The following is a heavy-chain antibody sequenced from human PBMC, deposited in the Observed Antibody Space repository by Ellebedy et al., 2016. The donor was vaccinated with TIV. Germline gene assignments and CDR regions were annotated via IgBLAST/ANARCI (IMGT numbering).Heavy chain of an antibody. V-gene: IGHV3-7*01. D-gene: IGHD1-1*01. CDR2: IRQDGNEK. Sequence: GGSLRLSCEASGLIFNDYWMTWVRQAPGKGLEWVANIRQDGNEKYYVDSVKGRFTISRDNRKKSLFLEMKSLRSEDTALYYWAGRAYNWKDGSLFDYWGQGTLVTVSS. J-gene: IGHJ4*02. CDR1: GLIFNDYW. CDR3: AGRAYNWKDGSLFDY.